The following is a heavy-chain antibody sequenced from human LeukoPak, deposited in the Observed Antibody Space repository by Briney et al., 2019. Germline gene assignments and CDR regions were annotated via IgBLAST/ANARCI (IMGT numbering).Heavy chain of an antibody. CDR3: AKEGCSSSICYDFDY. CDR2: VRTDGSNA. CDR1: GFTFNQYG. D-gene: IGHD2-2*01. V-gene: IGHV3-33*03. Sequence: GRSLRLSCAASGFTFNQYGMHWVRQTPGKGLEWVAAVRTDGSNANYADSVKGRFTISRDNSKNTLYLQINSLRAEDTAVYYCAKEGCSSSICYDFDYWGQGTLVTISS. J-gene: IGHJ4*02.